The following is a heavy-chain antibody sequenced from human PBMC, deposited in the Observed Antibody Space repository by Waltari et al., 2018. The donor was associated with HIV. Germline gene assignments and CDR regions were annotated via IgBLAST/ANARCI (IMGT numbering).Heavy chain of an antibody. Sequence: QVQLVQSGAEVKKPGASVKVSCKASGYTFTGYYMHWVRQAPGQGLGWMRWINPNSGGTNYAEKFQGRVTMTRDTSISTAYMELSRLRSDDTAVYYCARDRARTTDYYYYGMDVWGQGTTVTVSS. CDR3: ARDRARTTDYYYYGMDV. V-gene: IGHV1-2*02. J-gene: IGHJ6*02. CDR1: GYTFTGYY. CDR2: INPNSGGT. D-gene: IGHD1-7*01.